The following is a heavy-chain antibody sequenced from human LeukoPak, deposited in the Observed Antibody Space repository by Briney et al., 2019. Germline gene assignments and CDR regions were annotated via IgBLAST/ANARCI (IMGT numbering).Heavy chain of an antibody. CDR3: VREFADDAFDI. Sequence: SETLSLTCAVSGAPITNNNWWSWVRQPPGKGLEWVGEIYHSGNTNYNPSLKSRVTISVDKSKNQLSLKLDSVTAADTAVYYCVREFADDAFDIWGQGTMVTVSS. J-gene: IGHJ3*02. D-gene: IGHD2-21*01. CDR1: GAPITNNNW. CDR2: IYHSGNT. V-gene: IGHV4-4*02.